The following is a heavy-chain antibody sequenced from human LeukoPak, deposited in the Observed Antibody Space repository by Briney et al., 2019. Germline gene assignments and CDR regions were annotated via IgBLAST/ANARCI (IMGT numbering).Heavy chain of an antibody. CDR1: GGTFSSYA. Sequence: SVKVSCKASGGTFSSYAISWVRQAPGQGREWMGRIIPILGIANYAQKFQRRVTITADKSTRTAYMELRRLRSQDTAVYSCAGNPYYYYRMDVWGQGTTVTVSS. CDR2: IIPILGIA. J-gene: IGHJ6*02. CDR3: AGNPYYYYRMDV. V-gene: IGHV1-69*04.